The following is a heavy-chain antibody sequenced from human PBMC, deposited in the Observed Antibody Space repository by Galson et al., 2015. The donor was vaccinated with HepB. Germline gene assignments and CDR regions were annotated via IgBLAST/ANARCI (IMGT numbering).Heavy chain of an antibody. CDR2: IIPILGIA. CDR1: GGTFSSYT. V-gene: IGHV1-69*04. D-gene: IGHD3-10*01. CDR3: ARDGMGYYGSGSYD. J-gene: IGHJ4*02. Sequence: SVKVSCKASGGTFSSYTISWVRQAPGQGLEWMGRIIPILGIANYAQKFQGRVTITADKSTSTAYMELSSLRSEDTAVYYCARDGMGYYGSGSYDWGQGTLVTVSS.